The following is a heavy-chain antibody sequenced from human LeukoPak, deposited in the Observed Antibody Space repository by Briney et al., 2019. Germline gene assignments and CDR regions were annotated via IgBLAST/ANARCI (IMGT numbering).Heavy chain of an antibody. CDR2: INHSGST. J-gene: IGHJ4*02. Sequence: DPSETLSLTCAVYGGSFRGYYWSWIRQPPGKGLEWIGEINHSGSTNYNPSLKSRVTISVDTSKNHFSLKLSSVTAADTAVYYCARGWYSSYFDYWGQGTLVTVSS. D-gene: IGHD6-19*01. V-gene: IGHV4-34*01. CDR1: GGSFRGYY. CDR3: ARGWYSSYFDY.